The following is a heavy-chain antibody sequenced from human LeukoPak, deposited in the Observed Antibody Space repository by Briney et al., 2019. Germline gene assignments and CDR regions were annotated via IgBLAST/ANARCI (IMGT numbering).Heavy chain of an antibody. Sequence: SETLSLTCTVSGGSISSYYWSWIWQPPGKGLEWIGYIYYSGSTNYNPSLKSRVTISVDTSKNQFSLKLSSVTAADTAVYYCARHGSGFLSNFDYWGQGTLVTVSS. D-gene: IGHD3-10*01. CDR2: IYYSGST. V-gene: IGHV4-59*08. J-gene: IGHJ4*02. CDR3: ARHGSGFLSNFDY. CDR1: GGSISSYY.